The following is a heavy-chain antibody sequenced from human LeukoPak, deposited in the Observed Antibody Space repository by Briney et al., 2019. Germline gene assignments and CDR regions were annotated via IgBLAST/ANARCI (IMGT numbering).Heavy chain of an antibody. CDR1: GFIFNSFA. D-gene: IGHD4-17*01. CDR3: AKMEGSYGDYNYFDY. CDR2: ISGSGGST. V-gene: IGHV3-23*01. J-gene: IGHJ4*02. Sequence: RGSLRLSCAASGFIFNSFAMSWVRQAPGKGLEWVSAISGSGGSTYYADSVKGRFTISRDNSKNTLYLQMNSLRAEDTAVYYCAKMEGSYGDYNYFDYWGQGTLVAVSS.